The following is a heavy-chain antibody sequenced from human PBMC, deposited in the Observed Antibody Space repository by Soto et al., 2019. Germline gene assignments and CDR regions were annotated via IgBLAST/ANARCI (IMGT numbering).Heavy chain of an antibody. CDR3: ARRILWFGELLKPWFGP. V-gene: IGHV4-34*01. J-gene: IGHJ5*02. Sequence: VILALTYAFYDLTFVGYCLRWIRQPPRKGLEWIGEINHSGSTNYNPSLKSRVTISVDTSKNQFSLKLSSVTAADTAVYYCARRILWFGELLKPWFGPRGQGNRVTVS. CDR2: INHSGST. D-gene: IGHD3-10*01. CDR1: DLTFVGYC.